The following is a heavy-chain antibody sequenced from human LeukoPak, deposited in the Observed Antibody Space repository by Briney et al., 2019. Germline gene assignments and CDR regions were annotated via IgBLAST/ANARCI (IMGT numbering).Heavy chain of an antibody. CDR1: GGTFSSYA. Sequence: ASVKVSCKASGGTFSSYAISWVRQAPGQGLEWMGGIIPIFGTANYTQKFQGRVTITTDESTSTAYMELSSLRSEDTAVYYCARALYCSSTSCSQAGYYYYMDVWGKGTTVTVSS. CDR3: ARALYCSSTSCSQAGYYYYMDV. V-gene: IGHV1-69*05. J-gene: IGHJ6*03. D-gene: IGHD2-2*01. CDR2: IIPIFGTA.